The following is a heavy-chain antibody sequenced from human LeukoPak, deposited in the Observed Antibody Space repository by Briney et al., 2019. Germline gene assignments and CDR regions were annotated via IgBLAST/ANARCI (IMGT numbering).Heavy chain of an antibody. CDR1: GCTFTGYY. Sequence: ASVKVSCKASGCTFTGYYMHWVRQAPGQGLEWMGWINPNSGGTNYAQKFQGRVTMTRDTSISTAYMELSRLRSDDTAVYYCARQECSGGSCYGSVRNWFDPWGQGTLVTVSS. CDR2: INPNSGGT. D-gene: IGHD2-15*01. CDR3: ARQECSGGSCYGSVRNWFDP. J-gene: IGHJ5*02. V-gene: IGHV1-2*02.